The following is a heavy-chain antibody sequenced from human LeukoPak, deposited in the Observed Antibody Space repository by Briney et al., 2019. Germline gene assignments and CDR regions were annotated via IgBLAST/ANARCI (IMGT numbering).Heavy chain of an antibody. J-gene: IGHJ1*01. Sequence: QPGGSLRLSCAAFGFSVTDNYIAWVRQAPGKGLEWVSVIYRGGSTFYADSVKGRFTISRDNSKNTVDLQMNGLRAEDTALYYCARDGLWGQGTLVTVSS. CDR2: IYRGGST. CDR1: GFSVTDNY. V-gene: IGHV3-66*01. CDR3: ARDGL.